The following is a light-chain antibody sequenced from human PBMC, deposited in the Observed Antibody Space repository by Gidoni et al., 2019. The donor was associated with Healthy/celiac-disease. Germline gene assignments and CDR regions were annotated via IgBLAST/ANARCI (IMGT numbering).Light chain of an antibody. CDR2: DAA. Sequence: DIVLTQSPATLSLSPGARATLSCRASQSVSSYLALYQQKPGQAPRLLIYDAANRATGIPARFSGSGSGTDFTLTISSLEPEDFAVYYCQQRSNWPPTFGGGTKVEIK. CDR3: QQRSNWPPT. J-gene: IGKJ4*01. CDR1: QSVSSY. V-gene: IGKV3-11*01.